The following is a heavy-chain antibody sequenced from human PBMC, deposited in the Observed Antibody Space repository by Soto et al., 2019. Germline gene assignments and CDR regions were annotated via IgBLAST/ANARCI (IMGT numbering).Heavy chain of an antibody. CDR2: IIPIFGTA. J-gene: IGHJ3*02. CDR1: GGTFSSYA. V-gene: IGHV1-69*13. D-gene: IGHD3-10*01. Sequence: GASVKVSCKASGGTFSSYAISWVRQAPGQGLEWMGGIIPIFGTANYAQKFQGRVTITADESTSTAYMELSSLRSEDTAVYYCATLPSRGHDAFDIWGQGPMVTV. CDR3: ATLPSRGHDAFDI.